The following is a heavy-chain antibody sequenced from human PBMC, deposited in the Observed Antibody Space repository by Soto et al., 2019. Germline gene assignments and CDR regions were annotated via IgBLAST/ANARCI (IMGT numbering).Heavy chain of an antibody. CDR1: GFTFSSYA. CDR3: AKDFVGVDVSRPKAFDI. D-gene: IGHD3-16*01. J-gene: IGHJ3*02. Sequence: EVQLLESGGGLVQPGGSLRLSCAASGFTFSSYAMSWVRQAPGKGLEWVSAISGSGGSTYYADPVKGRFTISRDNSKNSLDRQINSLRAQDMAVYYRAKDFVGVDVSRPKAFDIWGQGTMVTVSS. CDR2: ISGSGGST. V-gene: IGHV3-23*01.